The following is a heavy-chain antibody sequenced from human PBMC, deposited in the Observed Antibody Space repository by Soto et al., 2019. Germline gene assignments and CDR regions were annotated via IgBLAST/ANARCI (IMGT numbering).Heavy chain of an antibody. V-gene: IGHV4-4*02. D-gene: IGHD3-22*01. J-gene: IGHJ6*02. Sequence: TLSLTCAVSGGSISSSYWWTWVRQPPGKGLEWIGEIFHSGATNYNPSLKSRVTISVDKSKNQFSLNLSSVTAADTAVYYCARDPGYYDSSGYYYRYYSMDVWGQGTTVTVSS. CDR1: GGSISSSYW. CDR2: IFHSGAT. CDR3: ARDPGYYDSSGYYYRYYSMDV.